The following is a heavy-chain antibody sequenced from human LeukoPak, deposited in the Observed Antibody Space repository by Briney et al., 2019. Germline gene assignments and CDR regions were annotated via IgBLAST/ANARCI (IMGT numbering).Heavy chain of an antibody. CDR3: VKRLTLGDLSIKGAFAL. CDR2: INSDGSDT. V-gene: IGHV3-74*01. Sequence: GGSLRLSCAASGFTFSSYWMHWVRQVPGKGLVWVSRINSDGSDTRYADSVKGRFTISRDTSRNTLFLQMNNLRVEDSAMYYCVKRLTLGDLSIKGAFALWGQGTMVTVAS. J-gene: IGHJ3*01. CDR1: GFTFSSYW. D-gene: IGHD3-16*02.